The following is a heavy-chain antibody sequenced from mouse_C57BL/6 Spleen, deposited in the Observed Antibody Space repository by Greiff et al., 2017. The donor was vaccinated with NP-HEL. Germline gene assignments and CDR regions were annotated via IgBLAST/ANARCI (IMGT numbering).Heavy chain of an antibody. Sequence: VQVVESGAELARPGASVKLSCKASGYTFTSYGISWVKQRTGQGLEWIGELYPRSGNTYYNEKFKGKATLTADKSSSTAYMELRSLTSEDSAVYFCARGASYYYGSSPYYFDYWGQGTTLTVSS. D-gene: IGHD1-1*01. CDR1: GYTFTSYG. V-gene: IGHV1-81*01. CDR3: ARGASYYYGSSPYYFDY. CDR2: LYPRSGNT. J-gene: IGHJ2*01.